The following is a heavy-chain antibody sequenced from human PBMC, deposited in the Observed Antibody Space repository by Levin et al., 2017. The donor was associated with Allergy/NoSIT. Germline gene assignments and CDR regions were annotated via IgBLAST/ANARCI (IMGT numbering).Heavy chain of an antibody. V-gene: IGHV5-51*01. Sequence: PGESLKISCKGSGYSFTSYWIGWVRQMPGKGLEWMGIIYPGDSDTRYSPSFQGQVTISADKSISTAYLQWSSLKASDTAMYYCARHVRDSSGWAEGYYFDYWGQGTLVTVSS. CDR2: IYPGDSDT. D-gene: IGHD6-19*01. CDR1: GYSFTSYW. J-gene: IGHJ4*02. CDR3: ARHVRDSSGWAEGYYFDY.